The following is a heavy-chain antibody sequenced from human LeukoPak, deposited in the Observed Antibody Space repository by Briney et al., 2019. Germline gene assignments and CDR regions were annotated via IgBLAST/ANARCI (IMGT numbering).Heavy chain of an antibody. CDR3: ARLREYPVGAFDI. CDR2: IYYGGRT. Sequence: PSETLSLTCTVSGGSITNYYWSWIRQPPGKGLEWIGYIYYGGRTNYNPSLKSRVTISVDTSKSQFSLKLSSVTAADTAVYYCARLREYPVGAFDIWGQGTMVTVSS. CDR1: GGSITNYY. D-gene: IGHD3-10*01. V-gene: IGHV4-59*08. J-gene: IGHJ3*02.